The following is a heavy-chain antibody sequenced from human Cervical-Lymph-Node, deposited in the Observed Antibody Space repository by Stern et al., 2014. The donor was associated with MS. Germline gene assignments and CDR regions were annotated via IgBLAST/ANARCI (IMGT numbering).Heavy chain of an antibody. Sequence: HVTLKESGPVLVQPTETLTLTCTVSGFSLSNTQMGVTWIRQPPGKALEWLGTIFSKGGKSYSTSLKSRLTISKDTSKSQVVLTLTNMDPVDTATYYCARINVGPTFYSPFDYWGQGALVTVSS. D-gene: IGHD2/OR15-2a*01. CDR1: GFSLSNTQMG. J-gene: IGHJ4*02. CDR2: IFSKGGK. CDR3: ARINVGPTFYSPFDY. V-gene: IGHV2-26*01.